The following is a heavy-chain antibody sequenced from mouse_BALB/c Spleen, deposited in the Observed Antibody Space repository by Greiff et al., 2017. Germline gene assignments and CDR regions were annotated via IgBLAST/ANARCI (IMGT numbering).Heavy chain of an antibody. CDR1: GYSITSDYA. CDR2: ISYSGST. V-gene: IGHV3-2*02. D-gene: IGHD2-1*01. CDR3: ARYYGNYEGLYYYAMDY. Sequence: EVKLLESGPGLVKPSQSLSLTCTVTGYSITSDYAWNWIRQFPGNKLEWMGYISYSGSTSYNPSLKSRISITRDTSKNQFFLQLNSVTTEDTATYYCARYYGNYEGLYYYAMDYWGQGTSVTVSS. J-gene: IGHJ4*01.